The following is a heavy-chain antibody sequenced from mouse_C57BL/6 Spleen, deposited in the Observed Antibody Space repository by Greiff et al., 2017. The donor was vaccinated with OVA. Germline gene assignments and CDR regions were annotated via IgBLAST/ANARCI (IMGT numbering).Heavy chain of an antibody. V-gene: IGHV1-7*01. D-gene: IGHD1-1*01. Sequence: QVQLKQSGAELAKPGASVKLSCKASGYTFTSYWMHWVKQRPGQGLEWIGYINPSSGYTKYNQKFKDKATLTADKSSSTAYMQLSSLTYEHSAVYYCAREEAFTTVVANDYAMDYWGQGTSVTVSS. J-gene: IGHJ4*01. CDR3: AREEAFTTVVANDYAMDY. CDR2: INPSSGYT. CDR1: GYTFTSYW.